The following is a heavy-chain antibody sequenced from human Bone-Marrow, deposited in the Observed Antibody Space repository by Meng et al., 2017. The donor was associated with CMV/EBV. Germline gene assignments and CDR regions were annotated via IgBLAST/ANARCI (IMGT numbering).Heavy chain of an antibody. CDR1: GLSFSSST. Sequence: GEPLKISCAASGLSFSSSTMNWVRQAPGKGLEWVSSISGSSSYIYYADSVKGRFTISRDNAKNSLYLQMNSLRAEDTAVYYCARDTSGSKYYDFWSGYNFDYWGQGTLVTVSS. CDR3: ARDTSGSKYYDFWSGYNFDY. V-gene: IGHV3-21*01. D-gene: IGHD3-3*01. CDR2: ISGSSSYI. J-gene: IGHJ4*02.